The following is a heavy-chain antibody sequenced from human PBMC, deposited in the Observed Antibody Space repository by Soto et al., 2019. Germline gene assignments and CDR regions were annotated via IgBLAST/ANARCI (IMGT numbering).Heavy chain of an antibody. Sequence: GGSLRLSCAASGFTFSSYSMNWVRQAPGKGLEWVSYISSSSSTIYYADSVKGRFTISRDNAKNSLYLQMNSLRAEDTAVYYCARDRSYYGSGSYYIQYNWFDPWGQGALVTVSS. D-gene: IGHD3-10*01. CDR3: ARDRSYYGSGSYYIQYNWFDP. J-gene: IGHJ5*02. CDR1: GFTFSSYS. V-gene: IGHV3-48*01. CDR2: ISSSSSTI.